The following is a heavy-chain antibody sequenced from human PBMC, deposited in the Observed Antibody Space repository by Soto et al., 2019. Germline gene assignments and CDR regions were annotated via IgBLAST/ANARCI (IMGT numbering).Heavy chain of an antibody. CDR1: GGPITNY. V-gene: IGHV4-31*03. Sequence: QVQLQKSGPGLVKPSQTLSLTCTVSGGPITNYWSWIRQHPGKGLEWIGYIYDSGSTYYNPSLKSRVTMSLDTSKNQLSLKPTSVTAADTAVYYCARVNLDYVTGMDVWGQGTTVTVSS. D-gene: IGHD4-17*01. CDR2: IYDSGST. CDR3: ARVNLDYVTGMDV. J-gene: IGHJ6*02.